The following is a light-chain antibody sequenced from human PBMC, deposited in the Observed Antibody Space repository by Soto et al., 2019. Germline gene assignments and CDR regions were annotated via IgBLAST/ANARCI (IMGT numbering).Light chain of an antibody. CDR3: LLYFGGARV. Sequence: QAVVTQEPSLTVSPGGTVTLTCASSTGAVTSGFYPNWFQQKPGQAPRALIYSTINKHSWTPARFSGSLLGGNAALTLSGVRPEDEAEYYCLLYFGGARVFGTGTKLTVL. CDR2: STI. V-gene: IGLV7-43*01. CDR1: TGAVTSGFY. J-gene: IGLJ1*01.